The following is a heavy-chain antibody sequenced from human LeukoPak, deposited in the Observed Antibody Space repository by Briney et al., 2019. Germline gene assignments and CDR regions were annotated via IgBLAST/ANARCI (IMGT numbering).Heavy chain of an antibody. V-gene: IGHV1-2*04. CDR1: GYTFTGYY. CDR2: INPNSGGT. CDR3: AREDDSSANAFDI. J-gene: IGHJ3*02. Sequence: ASVKVSCKASGYTFTGYYMHWVRQAPGQGLEWMEWINPNSGGTNYAQKFQGWVTMTRDTSISTAYMELSRLRSDDTAVYYCAREDDSSANAFDIWGQGTMVTVSS. D-gene: IGHD3-22*01.